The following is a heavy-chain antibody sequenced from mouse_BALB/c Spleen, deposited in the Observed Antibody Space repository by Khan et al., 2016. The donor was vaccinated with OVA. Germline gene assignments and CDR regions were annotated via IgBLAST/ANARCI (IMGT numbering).Heavy chain of an antibody. CDR2: INPRTGCT. CDR1: GYSFTTYW. D-gene: IGHD2-1*01. J-gene: IGHJ3*01. Sequence: VQLQESGAELAKPGASVKISCKASGYSFTTYWMHWVKQRPGQGLEWIGYINPRTGCTNYNQNFRDRATLTADESSSTAYMELNSLTSDDSAVYFCGRGGHYGAWFAYWGQGTLVTVSA. CDR3: GRGGHYGAWFAY. V-gene: IGHV1-7*01.